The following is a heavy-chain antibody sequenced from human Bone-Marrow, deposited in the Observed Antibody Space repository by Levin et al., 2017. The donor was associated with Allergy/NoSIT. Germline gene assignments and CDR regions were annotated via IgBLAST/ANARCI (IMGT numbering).Heavy chain of an antibody. Sequence: ESLKISCTVSGGSISSSSYYWGWIRQPPGKGLEWIGSIYYSGSTYYNPSLKSRVTISVDTSKNQFSLKLSSVTAADTAVYYCARHYDILTGYYGTGFDYWGQGTLVTVSS. D-gene: IGHD3-9*01. CDR3: ARHYDILTGYYGTGFDY. J-gene: IGHJ4*02. V-gene: IGHV4-39*01. CDR2: IYYSGST. CDR1: GGSISSSSYY.